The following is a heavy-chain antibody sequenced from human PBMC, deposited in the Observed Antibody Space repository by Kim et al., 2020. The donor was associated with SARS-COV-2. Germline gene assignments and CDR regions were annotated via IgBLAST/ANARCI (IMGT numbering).Heavy chain of an antibody. Sequence: STGYADSVKGRFTISKANAKNTVYLQMGSLGADDTAVYYCARDSGRIVDYWGQGTLVTVSS. CDR2: ST. V-gene: IGHV3-74*01. CDR3: ARDSGRIVDY. D-gene: IGHD3-10*01. J-gene: IGHJ4*02.